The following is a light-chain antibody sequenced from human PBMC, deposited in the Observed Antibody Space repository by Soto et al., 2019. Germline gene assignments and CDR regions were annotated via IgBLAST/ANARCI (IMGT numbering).Light chain of an antibody. CDR1: QSVSSSY. J-gene: IGKJ4*01. CDR3: QQRSNWPSST. V-gene: IGKV3D-20*02. CDR2: GAS. Sequence: EIVLTQSPGTLSLSPGERATLSCRASQSVSSSYLAWYQQKPGQAPRLLIYGASSRATGIPDRFSGSGSGTDFTLTISSLEPEDLAVYYCQQRSNWPSSTFGGGTKVEIK.